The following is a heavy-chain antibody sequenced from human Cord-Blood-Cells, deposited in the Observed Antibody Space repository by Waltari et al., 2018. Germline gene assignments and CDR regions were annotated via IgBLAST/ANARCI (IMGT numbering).Heavy chain of an antibody. D-gene: IGHD1-26*01. J-gene: IGHJ3*02. CDR1: GRSISSSSYY. CDR3: ARRADDAFDI. Sequence: QLQLQESGPGLVKPSETLSLTCTVSGRSISSSSYYWGWLRQPPGKGLGWIGSIYYSGSTYYNPSLKSRVTISVDTSKTQSSLKRSSVTAADTAVYYCARRADDAFDIWGQGTMVTVSS. CDR2: IYYSGST. V-gene: IGHV4-39*01.